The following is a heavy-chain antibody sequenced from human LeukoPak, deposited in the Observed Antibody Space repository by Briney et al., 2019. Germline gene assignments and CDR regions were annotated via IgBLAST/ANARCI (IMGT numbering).Heavy chain of an antibody. J-gene: IGHJ4*02. CDR3: ARLSTVTTSFGY. Sequence: SETLSLTCTVSGGSISSYYWSWIRQPAGEGLEWIGRIYTSGTTHYNPSLKSRVTMSVDTSKNQFSLKLSSVTAADTAVYYCARLSTVTTSFGYWGQGTLVTVSS. CDR2: IYTSGTT. D-gene: IGHD4-17*01. CDR1: GGSISSYY. V-gene: IGHV4-4*07.